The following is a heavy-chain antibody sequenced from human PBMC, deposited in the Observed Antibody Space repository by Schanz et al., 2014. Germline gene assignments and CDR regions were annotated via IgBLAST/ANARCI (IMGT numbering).Heavy chain of an antibody. CDR2: ISGSGGST. D-gene: IGHD3-10*01. CDR3: AKGRFGELSAFDI. J-gene: IGHJ3*02. CDR1: GFTFSGFW. Sequence: EVQLVESGGGLVQPGGSLRLSCAASGFTFSGFWMTWVRQAPGKGPEWVSAISGSGGSTYYADSVKGRFTISRDNSKNTLYLQMNSLRAEDTAVYYCAKGRFGELSAFDIWGQGTMVTVSS. V-gene: IGHV3-23*04.